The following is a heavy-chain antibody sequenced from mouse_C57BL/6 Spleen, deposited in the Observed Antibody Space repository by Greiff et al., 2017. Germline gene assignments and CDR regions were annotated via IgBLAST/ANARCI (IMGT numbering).Heavy chain of an antibody. V-gene: IGHV1-69*01. CDR1: GYTFTSYW. J-gene: IGHJ3*01. CDR2: IDPSDSYT. CDR3: GRRYGNQAWFAY. D-gene: IGHD2-1*01. Sequence: QVQLQQPGAELVMPGASVKLSCKASGYTFTSYWMHWVKQRPGQGLEWIGEIDPSDSYTNYNQKFKGKSTLTVDKSSGTAYMQLSSLTSEDAAVYYCGRRYGNQAWFAYWGQGTLVTVSA.